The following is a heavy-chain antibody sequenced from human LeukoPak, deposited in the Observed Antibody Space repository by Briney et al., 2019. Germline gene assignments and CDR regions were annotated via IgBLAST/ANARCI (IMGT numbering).Heavy chain of an antibody. J-gene: IGHJ4*02. Sequence: ASVKVSCKASGGTFSSYAISWVRQAPGQGLEWMGGIIPIFGTANYAQKFQGRVTITTDESTSTAYMELSSLRSEDTAVYYCARVYGSATPFDYWGQGTLVTVSS. V-gene: IGHV1-69*05. CDR1: GGTFSSYA. D-gene: IGHD3-10*01. CDR2: IIPIFGTA. CDR3: ARVYGSATPFDY.